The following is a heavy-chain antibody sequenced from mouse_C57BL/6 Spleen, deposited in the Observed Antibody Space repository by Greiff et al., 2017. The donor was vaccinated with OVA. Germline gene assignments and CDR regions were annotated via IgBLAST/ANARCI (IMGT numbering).Heavy chain of an antibody. Sequence: EVQVVESEGGLVQPGSSMKLSCTASGFTFSDYYMAWVRQVPEKGLEWVANINYDGSSTYYLDSLKSRFIISRDNAKNILYLQMSSLKSEDTATYYCARGHYGTLFDYWGQGTTLTVSS. J-gene: IGHJ2*01. V-gene: IGHV5-16*01. CDR2: INYDGSST. D-gene: IGHD1-1*01. CDR1: GFTFSDYY. CDR3: ARGHYGTLFDY.